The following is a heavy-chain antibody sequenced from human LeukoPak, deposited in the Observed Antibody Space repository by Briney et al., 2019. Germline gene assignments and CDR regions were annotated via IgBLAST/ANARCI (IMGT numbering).Heavy chain of an antibody. CDR2: TRSKGYGGTA. CDR1: GFTFGDYS. Sequence: GGSLRLSCTTSGFTFGDYSMSWFRQAPGKGLEWVGFTRSKGYGGTAEYAASVKGRFTISRDDSNSIAYLQMDSLKTEDTAVYYCTREIRYFDWFQADYWGQGTLVTVSS. D-gene: IGHD3-9*01. CDR3: TREIRYFDWFQADY. J-gene: IGHJ4*02. V-gene: IGHV3-49*03.